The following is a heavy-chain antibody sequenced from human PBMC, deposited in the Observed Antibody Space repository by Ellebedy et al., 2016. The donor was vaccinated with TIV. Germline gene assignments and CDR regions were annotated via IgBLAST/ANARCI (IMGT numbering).Heavy chain of an antibody. CDR1: EITLRNYA. J-gene: IGHJ6*02. CDR2: ISSDSVTT. Sequence: GGSLRLSCEASEITLRNYAMNWVRQAPGKGLEWVSYISSDSVTTFYADSVKGRFTIFRDNAKNSLYLQMNSLRDEDTAVYFCARDPASVAAFKGLDVWGQGTTVTVSS. CDR3: ARDPASVAAFKGLDV. V-gene: IGHV3-48*02. D-gene: IGHD6-19*01.